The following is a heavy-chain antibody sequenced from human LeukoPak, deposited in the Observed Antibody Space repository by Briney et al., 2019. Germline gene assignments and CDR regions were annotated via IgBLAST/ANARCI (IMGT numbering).Heavy chain of an antibody. J-gene: IGHJ6*03. CDR3: AREVDSGYSSSYYYYYMDV. CDR2: IYTSGGT. D-gene: IGHD6-6*01. CDR1: GGSISSGSYY. V-gene: IGHV4-61*02. Sequence: PSETLSLTCTVSGGSISSGSYYWSWIRQPAGKGLEWIGRIYTSGGTNYNPSLKSRVTISVDTSKNQFSLKLSSVTAADTAVYYCAREVDSGYSSSYYYYYMDVWGKGTTVTVSS.